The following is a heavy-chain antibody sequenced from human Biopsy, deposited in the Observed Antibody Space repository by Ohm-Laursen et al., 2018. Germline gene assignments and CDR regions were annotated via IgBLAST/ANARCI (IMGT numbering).Heavy chain of an antibody. V-gene: IGHV3-48*01. CDR3: ARGRTGG. Sequence: GSLRLSCAASGFTFSSYSMNWVRQAPGKGLEWVSFISSGSSPIYYADSVKGRFTISRDDAKSSLYLQMNSLRAEDTAVYYCARGRTGGWGQGTLVTVSS. CDR1: GFTFSSYS. D-gene: IGHD1/OR15-1a*01. J-gene: IGHJ4*02. CDR2: ISSGSSPI.